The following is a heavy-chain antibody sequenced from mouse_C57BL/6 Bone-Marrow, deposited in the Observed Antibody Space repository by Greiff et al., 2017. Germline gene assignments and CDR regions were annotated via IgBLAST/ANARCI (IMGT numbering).Heavy chain of an antibody. V-gene: IGHV1-55*01. CDR2: IYPGSGST. D-gene: IGHD2-3*01. J-gene: IGHJ1*03. CDR1: GYTFTSYW. Sequence: QVQLQQPGAELVKPGASVKMSCKASGYTFTSYWITWVKQRPGQGLAWIGDIYPGSGSTNYNEKFKSKATLTVDTSSSTAYVQLSSLTSEDSAVYDCATYDGYHWYFDVWGTGTTVTVSS. CDR3: ATYDGYHWYFDV.